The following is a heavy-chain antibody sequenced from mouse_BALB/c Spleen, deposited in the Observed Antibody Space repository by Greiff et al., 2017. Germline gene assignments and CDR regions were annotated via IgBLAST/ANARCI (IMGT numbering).Heavy chain of an antibody. D-gene: IGHD2-4*01. Sequence: QVQLKESGAELVRPGVSVKISCKGSGYTFTDYAMHWVKQSHAKSLEWIGVISTYYGDASYNQKFKGKATMTVDKSSSTAYMELARLTSEDSAIYYCARGLRRGAYYYAIDYWGQGTSVTVSA. CDR2: ISTYYGDA. CDR1: GYTFTDYA. J-gene: IGHJ4*01. CDR3: ARGLRRGAYYYAIDY. V-gene: IGHV1S137*01.